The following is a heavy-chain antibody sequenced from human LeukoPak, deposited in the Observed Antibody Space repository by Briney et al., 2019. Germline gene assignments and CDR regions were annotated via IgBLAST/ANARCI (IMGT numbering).Heavy chain of an antibody. CDR1: GDNFNNYW. CDR2: IYPGDSDS. J-gene: IGHJ4*02. D-gene: IGHD5-12*01. V-gene: IGHV5-51*01. CDR3: ARVGVLVIVPAAFDY. Sequence: GESLKISCKGSGDNFNNYWIAWVRQTPGKGLEWMGIIYPGDSDSKYNPSFQGQVTISADKSISTAYLQWSSSEASDTGMYYCARVGVLVIVPAAFDYWGQGTLVTVSS.